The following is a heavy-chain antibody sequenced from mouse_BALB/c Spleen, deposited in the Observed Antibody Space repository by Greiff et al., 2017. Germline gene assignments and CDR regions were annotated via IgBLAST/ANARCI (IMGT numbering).Heavy chain of an antibody. CDR3: ARGGYDDEALFAY. CDR1: GYSITSDYA. CDR2: ISYSGST. D-gene: IGHD2-14*01. V-gene: IGHV3-2*02. Sequence: DVQLQESGPGLVKPSQSLSLTCTVTGYSITSDYAWNWIRQFPGNKLEWMGYISYSGSTSYNPSLKSRISITRDTSKNQFFLQLNSVTTEDTATYYCARGGYDDEALFAYWGQGTLVTVSA. J-gene: IGHJ3*01.